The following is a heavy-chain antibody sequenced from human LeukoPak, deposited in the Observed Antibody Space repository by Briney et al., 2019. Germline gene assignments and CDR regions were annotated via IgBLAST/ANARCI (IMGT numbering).Heavy chain of an antibody. CDR3: ARALGTAMVTAAFDI. V-gene: IGHV1-69*01. CDR2: IIPIFGTA. CDR1: GGTFSSYA. Sequence: GSSVKVSCKASGGTFSSYAISWVRQAPGQGLEWMGGIIPIFGTANYAQKSQGRVTITADESTSTAYMELSSLRSEDTAVYYCARALGTAMVTAAFDIWGQGTMVTVSS. J-gene: IGHJ3*02. D-gene: IGHD5-18*01.